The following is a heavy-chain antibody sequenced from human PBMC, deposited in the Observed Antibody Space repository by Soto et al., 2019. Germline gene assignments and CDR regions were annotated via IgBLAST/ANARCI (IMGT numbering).Heavy chain of an antibody. CDR3: ARGSGSYYAY. CDR2: IPYSGST. CDR1: GASVSSGNYY. D-gene: IGHD1-26*01. J-gene: IGHJ4*02. Sequence: QVQLQESGPGLVKPSETLSLTCTVSGASVSSGNYYWSWIRQPPGKGLECIGYIPYSGSTNYNPSLKSRVTLSIDTSKKQFSLKLSSVTAADTAVYYCARGSGSYYAYWGQGTLVTVSS. V-gene: IGHV4-61*01.